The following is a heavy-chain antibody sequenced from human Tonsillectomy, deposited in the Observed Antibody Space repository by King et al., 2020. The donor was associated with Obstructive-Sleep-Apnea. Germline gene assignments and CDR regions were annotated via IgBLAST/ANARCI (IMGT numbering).Heavy chain of an antibody. J-gene: IGHJ4*02. Sequence: VQLVESGGGLVQPGGSLRLSCAASGFTFSSYAMSWVRQAPGKGLEWVSAISGSGGSTYYADSVKGRFTIPRDNSKNTLYLQMNSLRAEDTAVYYCAKTPHYYGSGSYYQYYFDYWGQGTLVTVSS. D-gene: IGHD3-10*01. V-gene: IGHV3-23*04. CDR2: ISGSGGST. CDR1: GFTFSSYA. CDR3: AKTPHYYGSGSYYQYYFDY.